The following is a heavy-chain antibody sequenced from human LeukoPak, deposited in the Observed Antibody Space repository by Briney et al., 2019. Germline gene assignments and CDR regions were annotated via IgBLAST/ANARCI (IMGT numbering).Heavy chain of an antibody. CDR1: GGSFSGYY. CDR3: ARFPCSGDSCYFGIRAFDV. D-gene: IGHD2-15*01. V-gene: IGHV4-34*01. J-gene: IGHJ3*01. Sequence: SETLSLTCAIYGGSFSGYYWNWIRQSPGKGLEWIGEINHSGSTNYNPSLKSRVTISVDTSKNQLSLKLSSMTAADTAVYYCARFPCSGDSCYFGIRAFDVWGQGTMVTVSS. CDR2: INHSGST.